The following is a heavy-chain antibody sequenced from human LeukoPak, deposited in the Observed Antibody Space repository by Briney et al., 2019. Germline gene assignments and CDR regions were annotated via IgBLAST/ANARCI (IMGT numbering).Heavy chain of an antibody. CDR3: ARGNPIAVAGPSDY. CDR1: GFTFSSYE. D-gene: IGHD6-19*01. V-gene: IGHV3-48*03. J-gene: IGHJ4*02. CDR2: ISSSGSTI. Sequence: PGGPLRLSCAASGFTFSSYEMNWVRQAPGKGLEWVSYISSSGSTIYYADSVKGRFTISRDNAKNSLYLQMNSLRAEDTAVYYCARGNPIAVAGPSDYWGQGTLVTVSS.